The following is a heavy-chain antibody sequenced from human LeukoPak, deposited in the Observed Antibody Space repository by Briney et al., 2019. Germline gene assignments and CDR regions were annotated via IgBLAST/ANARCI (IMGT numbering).Heavy chain of an antibody. CDR3: AFTTGNYYLDY. Sequence: SETLSLTCAVYGGSFSGYYWSWIRQSPGKGLEWIGEINHSGSFNYNPSLKSRVTVSVDSSRNQFSLKLSSVTAADTAMYYCAFTTGNYYLDYWGQGTLVTVSS. D-gene: IGHD1-7*01. CDR2: INHSGSF. J-gene: IGHJ4*02. CDR1: GGSFSGYY. V-gene: IGHV4-34*01.